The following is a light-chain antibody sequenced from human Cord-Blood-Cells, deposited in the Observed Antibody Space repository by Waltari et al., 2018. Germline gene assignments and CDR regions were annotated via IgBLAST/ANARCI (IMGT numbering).Light chain of an antibody. CDR3: NSRDSSGNHLVV. V-gene: IGLV3-19*01. Sequence: SSELTQDPAVSVALGQTVRITCQGDSLRSYYASWYQQKPGQAPVLVIYGKNNRPSGIPDRFSGSSSGNTASLTITGAQAEDEADYSCNSRDSSGNHLVVFGGGTKLTVL. CDR1: SLRSYY. CDR2: GKN. J-gene: IGLJ2*01.